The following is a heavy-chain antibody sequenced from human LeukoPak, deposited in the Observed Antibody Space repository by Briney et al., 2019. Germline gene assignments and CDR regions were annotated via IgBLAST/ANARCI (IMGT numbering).Heavy chain of an antibody. V-gene: IGHV1-69*04. CDR2: IIPILGIA. J-gene: IGHJ3*02. Sequence: SVKVSCKASGGTFSSYAISWVRQAPGQGLEWMGRIIPILGIANYAQKFQGRVTITADKYTSTAYVELSSLRSEDTGVYYCAREWKTTGFDIWGQGTMVTVSS. CDR3: AREWKTTGFDI. CDR1: GGTFSSYA. D-gene: IGHD1-1*01.